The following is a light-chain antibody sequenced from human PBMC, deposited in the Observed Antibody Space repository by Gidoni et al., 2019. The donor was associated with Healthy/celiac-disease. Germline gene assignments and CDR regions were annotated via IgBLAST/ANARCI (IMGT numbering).Light chain of an antibody. V-gene: IGKV3-11*01. Sequence: EIVLTQSPATLPLSPGARATLSCRASPSVSSYLAWYQQKPGQAPRLLIYDASNRATGIPARFSGSGSGTDFTLTISSLEPEDFAVYYCQQRSNWRALTFGGGTKVEIK. CDR1: PSVSSY. J-gene: IGKJ4*01. CDR2: DAS. CDR3: QQRSNWRALT.